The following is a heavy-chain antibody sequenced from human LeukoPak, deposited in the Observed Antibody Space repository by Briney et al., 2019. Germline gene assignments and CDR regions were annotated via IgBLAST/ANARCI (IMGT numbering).Heavy chain of an antibody. CDR1: GFTFSSYW. V-gene: IGHV3-74*01. CDR3: ASHSSGWYVVYYFDY. Sequence: SGGSLRLFCAASGFTFSSYWMHWVRQAPGKGLVWVSRINSDGSSTSYADSVKGRSTISRDNAKNTLYLQVNSLRAEDTAVYYCASHSSGWYVVYYFDYWGQGTLVTVSS. J-gene: IGHJ4*02. CDR2: INSDGSST. D-gene: IGHD6-19*01.